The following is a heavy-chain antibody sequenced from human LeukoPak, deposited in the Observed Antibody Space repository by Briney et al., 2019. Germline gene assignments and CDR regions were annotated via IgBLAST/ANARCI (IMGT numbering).Heavy chain of an antibody. CDR1: GGTFSSYA. Sequence: GASVKVSCKASGGTFSSYAISWVRQAPGQGLEWMGVIIPIFGTANYAQKFQGRVTITADESTSTAYMELSSLRSEDTAVYYCAREGNYYDSSGYSDYWGQGTLVTVSS. CDR2: IIPIFGTA. CDR3: AREGNYYDSSGYSDY. J-gene: IGHJ4*02. V-gene: IGHV1-69*13. D-gene: IGHD3-22*01.